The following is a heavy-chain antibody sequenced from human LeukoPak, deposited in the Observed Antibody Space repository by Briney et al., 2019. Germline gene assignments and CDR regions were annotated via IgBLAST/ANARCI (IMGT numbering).Heavy chain of an antibody. V-gene: IGHV3-30-3*01. J-gene: IGHJ4*02. D-gene: IGHD2-2*01. CDR1: GFTFNTYS. CDR2: LSFDGDEK. CDR3: AKDKRDIVVVPAAFADY. Sequence: GGSLRLSCVASGFTFNTYSMHWVRQAPGKGLEWVAVLSFDGDEKHYADSVKGRFTISRDNSKNTLYLQMNSLRAEDTAVYYCAKDKRDIVVVPAAFADYWGQGTLVTVSS.